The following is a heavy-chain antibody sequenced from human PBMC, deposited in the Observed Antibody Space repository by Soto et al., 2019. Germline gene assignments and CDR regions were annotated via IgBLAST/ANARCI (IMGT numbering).Heavy chain of an antibody. J-gene: IGHJ4*02. CDR2: ISGSGGST. CDR3: AKDHYYGSGSYYNGHDY. D-gene: IGHD3-10*01. V-gene: IGHV3-23*01. CDR1: GFTFSSYA. Sequence: GGSLRLSCAASGFTFSSYAMSWVRQAPGKGLEWVSAISGSGGSTYYADSVKGRFTISRDNSKNTLYLQMNSLRAEDTAVYYCAKDHYYGSGSYYNGHDYWGQGTLVTVSS.